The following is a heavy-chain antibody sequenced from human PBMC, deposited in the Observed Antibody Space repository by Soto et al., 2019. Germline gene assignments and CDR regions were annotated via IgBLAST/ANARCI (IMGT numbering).Heavy chain of an antibody. Sequence: GGSLRLSCAASGFTFSSYSMNWVRQAPGKGLEWVSYISSSSSTIYYADSVKGRFTISRDNAKNSLYLQMNSLRDEDTAVYYCARSGVVTATPHYYYYGMDVWGQGTTVTVSS. CDR3: ARSGVVTATPHYYYYGMDV. CDR2: ISSSSSTI. J-gene: IGHJ6*02. CDR1: GFTFSSYS. V-gene: IGHV3-48*02. D-gene: IGHD2-21*02.